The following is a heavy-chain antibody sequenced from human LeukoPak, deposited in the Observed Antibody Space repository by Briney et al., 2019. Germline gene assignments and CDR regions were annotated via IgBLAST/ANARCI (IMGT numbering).Heavy chain of an antibody. CDR2: IYTSGST. Sequence: SETLSLTCTVSGYSISSGSYYWSWIRQPAGTGLEWIGRIYTSGSTNYNPSLKSRVTISVDTSKNQFSLKLSSVTAADTAVYYCARDDLGGWFDPWGQGTLVTVSS. J-gene: IGHJ5*02. V-gene: IGHV4-61*02. CDR3: ARDDLGGWFDP. CDR1: GYSISSGSYY.